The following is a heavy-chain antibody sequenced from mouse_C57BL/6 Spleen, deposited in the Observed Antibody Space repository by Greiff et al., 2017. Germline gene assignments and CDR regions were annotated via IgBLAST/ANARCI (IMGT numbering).Heavy chain of an antibody. J-gene: IGHJ3*01. CDR2: ISDGGSYT. CDR3: ARDQGYYGSSSWFAY. V-gene: IGHV5-4*01. Sequence: EVQLVESGGGLVKPGGSLKLSCAASGFTFSSYAMSWVRQTPEKRLEWVATISDGGSYTYYPDNVKGRFTISRDNAKNNLYLQMSHLKSEDTAMYYCARDQGYYGSSSWFAYWGQGTLVTVSA. D-gene: IGHD1-1*01. CDR1: GFTFSSYA.